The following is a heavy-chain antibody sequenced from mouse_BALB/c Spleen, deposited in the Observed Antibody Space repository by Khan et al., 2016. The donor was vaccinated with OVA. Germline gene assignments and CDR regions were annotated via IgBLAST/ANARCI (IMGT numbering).Heavy chain of an antibody. Sequence: HLQQSGAELVRPGGSVKLSCKASGYSFTSYWMNWMKQRPGQGLEWIGIIHPSDSEPRLNQRFRDKATLTVDKSSSSAYMQLNSPTSEDSAVYYCARGTTTSYWYFDVWGAGTTVTVSS. CDR2: IHPSDSEP. D-gene: IGHD1-1*01. J-gene: IGHJ1*01. CDR3: ARGTTTSYWYFDV. CDR1: GYSFTSYW. V-gene: IGHV1-61*01.